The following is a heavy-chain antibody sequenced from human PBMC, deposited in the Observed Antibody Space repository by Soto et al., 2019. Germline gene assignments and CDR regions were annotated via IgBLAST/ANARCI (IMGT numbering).Heavy chain of an antibody. CDR1: GYAFSAYS. CDR3: ARRLKGDFSNGLEV. Sequence: ASVKVSCKGSGYAFSAYSIHWVRQAPGQSLEWMGWINPDNGDTKSSQKFQGRVTITRDTSASTVHMELNSLKSEDMAVYYCARRLKGDFSNGLEVWGQGTTVTVSS. J-gene: IGHJ6*02. V-gene: IGHV1-3*01. D-gene: IGHD3-16*01. CDR2: INPDNGDT.